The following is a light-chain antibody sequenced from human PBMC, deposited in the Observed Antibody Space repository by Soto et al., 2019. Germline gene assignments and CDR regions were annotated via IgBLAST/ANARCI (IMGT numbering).Light chain of an antibody. Sequence: EIVLTQSPGTLSLSPGERATLSCRASQSVSSTFLVWYQQTPGQAPRLLIYAASSRATGIPDRFSGSGSGTDFTLTISRLEPEDFAVYYCQQYGSSPYTFGQGTKLEIK. V-gene: IGKV3-20*01. CDR2: AAS. CDR1: QSVSSTF. CDR3: QQYGSSPYT. J-gene: IGKJ2*01.